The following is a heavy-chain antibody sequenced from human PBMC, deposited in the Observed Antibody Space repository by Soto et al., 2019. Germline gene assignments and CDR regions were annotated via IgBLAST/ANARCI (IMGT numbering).Heavy chain of an antibody. J-gene: IGHJ4*01. V-gene: IGHV3-11*05. CDR3: AGESSTGWLGY. CDR1: GFSFSDHY. D-gene: IGHD6-19*01. Sequence: QVHLVESGGGLVKPGGSLRLSCAASGFSFSDHYMSWIRQAPGKGLEWVSYIGSSGSYTKYADSVKGRFTISRDNAKNSLYLQTNSLRAVNTAVYYCAGESSTGWLGYCGHVTLETVST. CDR2: IGSSGSYT.